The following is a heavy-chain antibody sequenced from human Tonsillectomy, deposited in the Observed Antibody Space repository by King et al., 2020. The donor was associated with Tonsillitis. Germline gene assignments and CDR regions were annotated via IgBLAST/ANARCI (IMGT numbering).Heavy chain of an antibody. J-gene: IGHJ5*02. D-gene: IGHD2-2*01. V-gene: IGHV4-39*01. CDR2: VYYSGST. CDR3: ARHGGPGAGFYP. CDR1: GDSISSSTYY. Sequence: QLQESGPGLVKPSETLSLTCTVSGDSISSSTYYWGWIRQPPGKGLEWIGSVYYSGSTNYNPSLESRVTISLDTSKSQFSLKVNSVTAADTAVYYCARHGGPGAGFYPWGQGTLVTVSS.